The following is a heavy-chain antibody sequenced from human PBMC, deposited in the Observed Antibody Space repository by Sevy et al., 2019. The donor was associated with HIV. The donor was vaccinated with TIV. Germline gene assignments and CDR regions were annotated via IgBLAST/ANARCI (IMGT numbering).Heavy chain of an antibody. CDR1: GGSISSYY. Sequence: SETLSLTCTVSGGSISSYYWSWIRQPPGKGLEWIGYLYYSGSTNYNPSLRSRVIMSVDTSKNQFSLKLSSVTAADTAVYYCARGDYDRSVRRWGQWFDSWGQGTLVTVSS. CDR3: ARGDYDRSVRRWGQWFDS. V-gene: IGHV4-59*13. CDR2: LYYSGST. J-gene: IGHJ5*01. D-gene: IGHD3-22*01.